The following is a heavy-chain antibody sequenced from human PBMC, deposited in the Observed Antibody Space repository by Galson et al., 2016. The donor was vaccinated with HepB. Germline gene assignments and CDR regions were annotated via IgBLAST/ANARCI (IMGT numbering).Heavy chain of an antibody. CDR1: GFTFSSYG. V-gene: IGHV3-7*01. CDR3: ASAPAATESDY. CDR2: IKHDGSEK. D-gene: IGHD6-25*01. Sequence: SLRLSCAASGFTFSSYGMNWVRQAPGKGLEWVAHIKHDGSEKNYVDSVKGRFTISRDNAKNLVYLQMNSLRAEDTAMYYCASAPAATESDYGGQGTLVTVSP. J-gene: IGHJ4*02.